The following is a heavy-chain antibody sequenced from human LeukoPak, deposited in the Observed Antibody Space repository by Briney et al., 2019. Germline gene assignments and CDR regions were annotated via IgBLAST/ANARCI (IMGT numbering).Heavy chain of an antibody. D-gene: IGHD4-23*01. CDR2: IRSNGGST. CDR3: ARGYGRIRIGFFDY. V-gene: IGHV3-64*01. Sequence: GGSLSLSCAASGLTLSSYAMHWVRQAPGRGLEYVSAIRSNGGSTYYANSVKGRFTISRDNSKNTLYLQMGSLRAEDMAVYYCARGYGRIRIGFFDYWGQGTLVTVSS. CDR1: GLTLSSYA. J-gene: IGHJ4*02.